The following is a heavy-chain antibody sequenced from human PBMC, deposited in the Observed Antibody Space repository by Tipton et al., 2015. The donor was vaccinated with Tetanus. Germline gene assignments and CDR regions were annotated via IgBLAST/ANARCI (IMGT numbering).Heavy chain of an antibody. Sequence: TLSLTCTVSGGSITSGGYYWSWIRQHPGKGLEWIGDIYYSGSTYYNPSLKSRVTISVDTSKNQFSLKLNSVTAADTAVYYCAREQAGGARGWNYFDYWGQGALVTVSS. CDR1: GGSITSGGYY. V-gene: IGHV4-31*03. J-gene: IGHJ4*02. D-gene: IGHD6-6*01. CDR3: AREQAGGARGWNYFDY. CDR2: IYYSGST.